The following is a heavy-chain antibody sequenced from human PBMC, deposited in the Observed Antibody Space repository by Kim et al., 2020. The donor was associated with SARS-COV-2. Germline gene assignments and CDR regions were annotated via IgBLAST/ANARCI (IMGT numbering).Heavy chain of an antibody. Sequence: SETLSLTCAVYGGSFSGYYWSWIRQPPGKGLEWIGEINHSGSTNYNPSLKSRVTISVDTSKNQFSLKLSSVTAADTAVYYCARGGYYYDSSGYSFDPWGQGTLVTVSS. J-gene: IGHJ5*02. CDR2: INHSGST. V-gene: IGHV4-34*01. CDR3: ARGGYYYDSSGYSFDP. D-gene: IGHD3-22*01. CDR1: GGSFSGYY.